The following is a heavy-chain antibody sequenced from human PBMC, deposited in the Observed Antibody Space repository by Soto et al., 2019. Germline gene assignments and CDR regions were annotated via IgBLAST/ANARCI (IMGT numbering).Heavy chain of an antibody. V-gene: IGHV3-30*18. D-gene: IGHD6-19*01. CDR2: ISYDGNNK. J-gene: IGHJ6*02. Sequence: QLVQSGGGVVQWGGSLTISCAASGFTFNKYGLQWVRRAPGKGLEWVAVISYDGNNKHYADSVKGRFTVSRDDSKNTPFLQMNSPRGDDAAVYYCAKDQGAAVAGSYGMDVWGQGTTVTVSS. CDR3: AKDQGAAVAGSYGMDV. CDR1: GFTFNKYG.